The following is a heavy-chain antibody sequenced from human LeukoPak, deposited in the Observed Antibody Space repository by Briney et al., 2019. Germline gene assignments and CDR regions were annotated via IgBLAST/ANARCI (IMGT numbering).Heavy chain of an antibody. CDR3: AGDHNYAFDN. CDR2: IGIDSGNT. CDR1: GFPFIEYS. J-gene: IGHJ4*02. D-gene: IGHD1-1*01. Sequence: PGGSLRLSCTASGFPFIEYSMNWVRQAPGKGLEWISYIGIDSGNTKYADSVRGRFTISTDKAKNSLYLQMNSLRVEDTAVYYCAGDHNYAFDNWGQGTLVSVAS. V-gene: IGHV3-48*01.